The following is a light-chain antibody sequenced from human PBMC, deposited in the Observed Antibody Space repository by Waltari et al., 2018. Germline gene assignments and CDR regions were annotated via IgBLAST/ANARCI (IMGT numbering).Light chain of an antibody. J-gene: IGKJ1*01. CDR2: LGS. CDR3: MQALQTPWT. CDR1: QSLLHSNGYNY. V-gene: IGKV2-28*01. Sequence: DIVMTQSPLSLPVTPGEPAPISCRSSQSLLHSNGYNYLDWDLQKPGQSPQLLIYLGSNRASGVPDRFSGSGSGTDFTLKISRVEAEDVGVYYCMQALQTPWTFGQGTKVEIK.